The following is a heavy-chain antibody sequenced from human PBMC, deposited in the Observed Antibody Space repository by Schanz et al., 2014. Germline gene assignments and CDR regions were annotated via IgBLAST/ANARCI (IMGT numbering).Heavy chain of an antibody. Sequence: QVQLQESGPGLVKLSQTLSLTCTVSGGSVSSGGDYWSWIRQHPGKGLEWIGFISYSGSTYYNPSLKSRVTISVDTSKNQFSLNLSSATAADTAVYYCARDRGHGDLPGDIWGQGTMVTVLS. CDR1: GGSVSSGGDY. CDR2: ISYSGST. V-gene: IGHV4-31*03. D-gene: IGHD4-17*01. J-gene: IGHJ3*02. CDR3: ARDRGHGDLPGDI.